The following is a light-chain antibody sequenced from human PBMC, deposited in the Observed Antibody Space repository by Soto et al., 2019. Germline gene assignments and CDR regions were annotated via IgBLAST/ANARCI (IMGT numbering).Light chain of an antibody. V-gene: IGLV2-14*03. CDR1: SSDVGAYNY. Sequence: QSALTQPASVSGSPGQSITISCTGTSSDVGAYNYVSWFQQHPGKAPTIMIHDVSNRPSGVSYRFSGSKSGNTASLTISELQPEDEADYYCSSFTTRSTLVFGGGTKLTVL. CDR3: SSFTTRSTLV. J-gene: IGLJ2*01. CDR2: DVS.